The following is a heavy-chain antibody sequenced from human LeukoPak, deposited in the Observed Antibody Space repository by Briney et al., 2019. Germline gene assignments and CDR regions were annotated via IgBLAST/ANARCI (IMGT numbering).Heavy chain of an antibody. CDR1: GFTFRNEW. D-gene: IGHD5-18*01. V-gene: IGHV3-7*01. CDR2: IKQDGRGK. Sequence: GGSLRLSCVVFGFTFRNEWMSWVRQTPGKGVEWVAMIKQDGRGKLYVDSGRGRFTIYRDDAQTSLYLQMNNLSVEDTAVYYCAFLDTALLNSAYWGQGTLVTVSS. CDR3: AFLDTALLNSAY. J-gene: IGHJ4*02.